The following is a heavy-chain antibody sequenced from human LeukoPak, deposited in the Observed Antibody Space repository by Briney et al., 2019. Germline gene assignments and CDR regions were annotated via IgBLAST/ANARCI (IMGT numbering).Heavy chain of an antibody. CDR1: GFTFSSYA. CDR3: ARGTRYSSSWYRYYFDY. CDR2: ISGSGGST. J-gene: IGHJ4*02. V-gene: IGHV3-23*01. D-gene: IGHD6-13*01. Sequence: PGGSLRLSCAVSGFTFSSYAMNWVRQAPGKGLEWVSAISGSGGSTYYADSVKGRFTISRDNAKNSLYLQMNSLRAGDTAVYYCARGTRYSSSWYRYYFDYWGQGTLVTVSS.